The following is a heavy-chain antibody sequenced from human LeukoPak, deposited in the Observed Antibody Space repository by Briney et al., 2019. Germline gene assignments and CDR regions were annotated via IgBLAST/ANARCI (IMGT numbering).Heavy chain of an antibody. CDR2: IYHSGST. CDR3: ARERYSGSYYY. Sequence: SETLSLTFTVSGYSISSGYYWGWIRQPPGKGLEWIGSIYHSGSTYYNPSLKSRVTISVDTSKNQFSLKLSSVTAADTAVYYCARERYSGSYYYWGQGTLVTVSS. J-gene: IGHJ4*02. CDR1: GYSISSGYY. D-gene: IGHD1-26*01. V-gene: IGHV4-38-2*02.